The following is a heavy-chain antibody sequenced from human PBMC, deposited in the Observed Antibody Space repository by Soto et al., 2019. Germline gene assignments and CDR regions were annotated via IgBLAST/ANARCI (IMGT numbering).Heavy chain of an antibody. CDR3: ARDHGSYPIT. V-gene: IGHV4-59*01. Sequence: SETLSLTCNVSGGAITSDFWSWIRQPPGKGLEWIGYVYYSGAADYNPSLKPRVTISIATSKTQFSLRLASATAADTGVYYCARDHGSYPITWGQGILVTVSS. J-gene: IGHJ1*01. D-gene: IGHD3-16*02. CDR2: VYYSGAA. CDR1: GGAITSDF.